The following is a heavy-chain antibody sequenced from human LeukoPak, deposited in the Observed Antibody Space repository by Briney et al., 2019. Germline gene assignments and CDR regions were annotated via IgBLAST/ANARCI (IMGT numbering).Heavy chain of an antibody. CDR1: GGSISSSSYY. J-gene: IGHJ4*02. D-gene: IGHD3-10*01. Sequence: PSETLSLTCTVSGGSISSSSYYWGWIRQPPGKGLEWIGSIYYSGSTYYNPSLKTRVTISVDTSKNQFSLKVTSVTAADTAVYFCTHITMPRGVDYWGQGTLVTVSS. CDR3: THITMPRGVDY. CDR2: IYYSGST. V-gene: IGHV4-39*01.